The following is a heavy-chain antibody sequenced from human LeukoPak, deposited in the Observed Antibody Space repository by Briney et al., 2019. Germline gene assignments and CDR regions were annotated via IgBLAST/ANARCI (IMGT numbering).Heavy chain of an antibody. J-gene: IGHJ6*02. CDR2: FDPEDGGT. D-gene: IGHD3-10*01. CDR3: ATDIPRRVRGVVYSSFGMDV. V-gene: IGHV1-24*01. Sequence: GASVKVSCKVSGYTLTDLSMHWVRQAPGKGLEWLGGFDPEDGGTIYAQKFQGRVTLAEDTSTDTAYMELSSLRSEDTAAYYCATDIPRRVRGVVYSSFGMDVWGQGTTVTVSS. CDR1: GYTLTDLS.